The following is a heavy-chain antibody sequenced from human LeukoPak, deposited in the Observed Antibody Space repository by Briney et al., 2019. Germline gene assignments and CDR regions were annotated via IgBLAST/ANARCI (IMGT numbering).Heavy chain of an antibody. CDR3: AKTGGGHRSYHYYGTDV. D-gene: IGHD3-16*02. CDR1: GLLFEDYG. J-gene: IGHJ6*02. CDR2: MSWNSGSI. V-gene: IGHV3-9*01. Sequence: GRSLRLSCVASGLLFEDYGMHWVRQAPGKGLEWVSGMSWNSGSIDYADSVKGRFTISRDNAKNTLYLQMNSLRVEDTALYYCAKTGGGHRSYHYYGTDVWGQGTTVTVS.